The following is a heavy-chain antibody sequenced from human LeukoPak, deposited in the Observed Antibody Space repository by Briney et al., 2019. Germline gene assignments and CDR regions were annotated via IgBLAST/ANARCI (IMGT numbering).Heavy chain of an antibody. CDR2: IRYDGNNK. J-gene: IGHJ4*02. Sequence: GGSLRLSCAASGFTFSSSGMHWVRQAPGKGLEWVAFIRYDGNNKKCADSVKGRFTISRDNSKNTLYLQMNSLRAEDTAVYCATGSSSGWYGRLDYWGQGTLVTVSS. V-gene: IGHV3-30*02. D-gene: IGHD6-19*01. CDR3: ATGSSSGWYGRLDY. CDR1: GFTFSSSG.